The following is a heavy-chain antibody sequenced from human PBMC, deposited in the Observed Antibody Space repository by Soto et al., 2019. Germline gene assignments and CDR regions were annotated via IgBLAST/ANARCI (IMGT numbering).Heavy chain of an antibody. V-gene: IGHV3-23*01. D-gene: IGHD6-13*01. CDR2: VSGSGRIT. J-gene: IGHJ4*02. CDR1: GFTFSTYA. Sequence: GGSLRLSCAASGFTFSTYAMSWVRQAPGKGLEWVSAVSGSGRITHYADSVKGRFTISRDNSKDTLYLQMNSLRVEDTAIYYCAKDLPPRAAAASGDYWGQGTLVTVSS. CDR3: AKDLPPRAAAASGDY.